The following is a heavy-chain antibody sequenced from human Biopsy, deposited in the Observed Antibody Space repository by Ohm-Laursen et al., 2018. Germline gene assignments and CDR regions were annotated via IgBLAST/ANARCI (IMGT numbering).Heavy chain of an antibody. J-gene: IGHJ6*02. Sequence: GSLRLSCAASGFTFSSNWMSWVRQAPGKGLVWVATINKDGSTLQYVDSVRGRFTISRDNAKNTLHLQMNSLRADDTAIYYCAKDLHNYGMDVWGQGTTVIVSS. CDR2: INKDGSTL. CDR1: GFTFSSNW. CDR3: AKDLHNYGMDV. V-gene: IGHV3-74*03.